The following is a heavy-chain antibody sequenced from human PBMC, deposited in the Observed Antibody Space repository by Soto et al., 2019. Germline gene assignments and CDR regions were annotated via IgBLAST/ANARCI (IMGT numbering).Heavy chain of an antibody. D-gene: IGHD4-17*01. Sequence: QSGGSLRLSCAASGFTFSSYSMNWVRQAPGKGLEWVSYISSSSSTIYYADSVKGRFTISRDNAKNSLYLQMNSLRDEDTAVYYCARDRPDYGDYYYGMDVWGQGTTVTVSS. CDR1: GFTFSSYS. V-gene: IGHV3-48*02. CDR2: ISSSSSTI. CDR3: ARDRPDYGDYYYGMDV. J-gene: IGHJ6*02.